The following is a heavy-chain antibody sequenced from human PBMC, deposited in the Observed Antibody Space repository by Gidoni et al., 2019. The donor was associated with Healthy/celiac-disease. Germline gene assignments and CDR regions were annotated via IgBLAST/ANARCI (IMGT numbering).Heavy chain of an antibody. V-gene: IGHV3-9*01. CDR1: GFTFDVYA. Sequence: EVQLVESGGGLVQPGRSLRLSCAASGFTFDVYAMHWVRQAPGKGLEWVSGISWNSGSIGYADSVKGRFTISRDNAKNSLYLQMNSLRAEDTALYYCAKEIDAYQLLFGAFDIWGQGTMVTVSS. CDR3: AKEIDAYQLLFGAFDI. CDR2: ISWNSGSI. J-gene: IGHJ3*02. D-gene: IGHD2-2*01.